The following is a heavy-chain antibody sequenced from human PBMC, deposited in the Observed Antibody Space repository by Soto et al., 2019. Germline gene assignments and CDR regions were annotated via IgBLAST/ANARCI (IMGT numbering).Heavy chain of an antibody. Sequence: QVQLVESGGGVVQPGRSLRLSCAASGFTFSSYAMHWVRQAPGKGLEWVAVISYDGGNQYYADSVKGRFTISRDNSKSTLYVQISSLSAEVTGVYYCARLDYGSVSYPDYWGQGTLVTVSS. CDR3: ARLDYGSVSYPDY. CDR2: ISYDGGNQ. D-gene: IGHD3-10*01. CDR1: GFTFSSYA. V-gene: IGHV3-30-3*01. J-gene: IGHJ4*02.